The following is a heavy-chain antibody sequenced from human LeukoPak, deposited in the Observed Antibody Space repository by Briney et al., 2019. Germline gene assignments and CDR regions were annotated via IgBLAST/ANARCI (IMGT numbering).Heavy chain of an antibody. J-gene: IGHJ4*02. D-gene: IGHD3-10*01. V-gene: IGHV1-2*02. CDR2: INPNTGDT. Sequence: GASVKVSCKASGYTFTGYHMHWVRQAPGQGLEWMGWINPNTGDTNYAQKFQGRVTMTRDTSIDTAYMVLSRLKTDDTAVYYCARNTNYFGSGNSFDYWGQGTLVTVSS. CDR1: GYTFTGYH. CDR3: ARNTNYFGSGNSFDY.